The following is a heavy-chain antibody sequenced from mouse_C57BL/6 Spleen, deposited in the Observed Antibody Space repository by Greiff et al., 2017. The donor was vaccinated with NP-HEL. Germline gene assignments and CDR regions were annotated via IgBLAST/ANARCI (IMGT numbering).Heavy chain of an antibody. D-gene: IGHD1-1*01. CDR2: ISYDGSN. CDR1: GYSITSGYY. V-gene: IGHV3-6*01. Sequence: EVKLQESGPGLVKPSQSLSLTCSVTGYSITSGYYWNWIRQFPGNKLEWMGYISYDGSNNYNPSLKNRISITRDTSKNQFFLKLNSVTTEDTATYYCARRSYGSSFWYFDVWGTGTTVTVSS. CDR3: ARRSYGSSFWYFDV. J-gene: IGHJ1*03.